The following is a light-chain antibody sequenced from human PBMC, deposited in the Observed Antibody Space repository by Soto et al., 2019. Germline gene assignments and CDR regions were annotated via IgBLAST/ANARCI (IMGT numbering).Light chain of an antibody. CDR3: QQYCRSGT. J-gene: IGKJ1*01. CDR1: QSLSNNIY. V-gene: IGKV3-20*01. CDR2: GAS. Sequence: FTHSPATLSFSPWEISTLSCMSSQSLSNNIYLAWYQQKPGQAPRLLIYGASNRATGIPDRFSGSGSGTDFTLTISRLEPEDFAVYYCQQYCRSGTFGQGTKVDIK.